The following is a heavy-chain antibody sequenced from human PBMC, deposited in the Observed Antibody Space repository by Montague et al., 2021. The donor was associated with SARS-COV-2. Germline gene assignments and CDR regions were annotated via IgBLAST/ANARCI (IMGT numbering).Heavy chain of an antibody. V-gene: IGHV3-30-3*01. Sequence: SLSLSLSASGFTFSSYAMHWVRQAPGKGLEWVAVISYDGSNKYYADSVKGRFTISRDNSKNTLYLQMNSLGAEDTAVYYCARVLGGYYGMDVWGQGTTVTVSS. CDR2: ISYDGSNK. J-gene: IGHJ6*02. CDR3: ARVLGGYYGMDV. CDR1: GFTFSSYA. D-gene: IGHD2/OR15-2a*01.